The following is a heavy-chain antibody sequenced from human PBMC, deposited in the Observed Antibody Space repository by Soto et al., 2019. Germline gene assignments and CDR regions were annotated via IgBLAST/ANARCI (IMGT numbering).Heavy chain of an antibody. D-gene: IGHD3-22*01. CDR1: GGSISGRC. CDR3: AKSHYDSSGYYIIDH. J-gene: IGHJ5*02. CDR2: FCYTGST. V-gene: IGHV4-59*01. Sequence: SETLSLTCTVSGGSISGRCWSWVRQSPGKGLEWIGYFCYTGSTNYNPPLKSRVTISVDRSKTQCSLKLTSVTAADTAVYYCAKSHYDSSGYYIIDHWGQGTQVTVSS.